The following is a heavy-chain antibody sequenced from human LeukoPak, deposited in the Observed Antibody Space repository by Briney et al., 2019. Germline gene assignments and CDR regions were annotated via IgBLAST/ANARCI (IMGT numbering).Heavy chain of an antibody. Sequence: ASVKVSCKASGYTFTSYGISWVRQAPGQGLEWMGWISAYNGNTNYAQKVQGRVTMTTDTSTSTAYMELRSLRSGDTAVYYCARGPRSLYSSGWYYFDYWGQGTLVTVSS. J-gene: IGHJ4*02. CDR3: ARGPRSLYSSGWYYFDY. D-gene: IGHD6-19*01. CDR1: GYTFTSYG. CDR2: ISAYNGNT. V-gene: IGHV1-18*04.